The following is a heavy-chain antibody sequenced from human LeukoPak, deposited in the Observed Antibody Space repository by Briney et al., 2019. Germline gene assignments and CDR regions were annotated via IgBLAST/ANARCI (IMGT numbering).Heavy chain of an antibody. D-gene: IGHD6-13*01. CDR3: ARHGGYSSPYLH. J-gene: IGHJ1*01. Sequence: SETLSLTCTVSGGSISNYYWSWIRQPPGKGLECIGDIYYSGSTNYNPSLKSRVAISVDTSKNQFSLKLSSVTTADTAVYYCARHGGYSSPYLHWGQGTLVTVSS. CDR2: IYYSGST. CDR1: GGSISNYY. V-gene: IGHV4-59*08.